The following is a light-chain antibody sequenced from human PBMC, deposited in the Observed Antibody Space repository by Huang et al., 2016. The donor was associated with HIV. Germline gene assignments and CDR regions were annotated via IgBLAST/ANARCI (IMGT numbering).Light chain of an antibody. J-gene: IGKJ3*01. Sequence: IVMTQSPLSLPVTPGAPASISCRSSQSLLHSNGYNCLDWYLQKPGQAPQLLIYLGSNLASGVPDRFSGSGSGTDFTLKISRVEAEDVGVYYCMQALQTPFTFGPGTKVDIK. CDR3: MQALQTPFT. V-gene: IGKV2-28*01. CDR2: LGS. CDR1: QSLLHSNGYNC.